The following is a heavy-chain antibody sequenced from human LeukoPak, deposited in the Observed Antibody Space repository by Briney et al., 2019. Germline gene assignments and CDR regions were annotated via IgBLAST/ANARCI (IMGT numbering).Heavy chain of an antibody. CDR3: ARYYYDSSGYYIDGHFDY. CDR1: GYSISSDYY. D-gene: IGHD3-22*01. V-gene: IGHV4-38-2*01. Sequence: SETLSLTCAVSGYSISSDYYWGWIRQPPGKGLEWIGSLYHSGDTSYNPSLRSRVTISVDTSRNRFSLKLSSVTAADTAVYYCARYYYDSSGYYIDGHFDYWGQGTLVTVSS. J-gene: IGHJ4*02. CDR2: LYHSGDT.